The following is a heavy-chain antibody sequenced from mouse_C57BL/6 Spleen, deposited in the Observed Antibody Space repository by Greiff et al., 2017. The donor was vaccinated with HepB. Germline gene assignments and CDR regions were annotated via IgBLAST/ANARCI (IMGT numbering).Heavy chain of an antibody. D-gene: IGHD2-2*01. CDR1: GYSFTSYY. Sequence: VQLQQSGPELVKPGASVKISCKASGYSFTSYYIHWVKQRPGQGLEWIGWIYPGSGNTKYNEKFKGKATLTADTSSSTAYMQLSSLTSEDSAVYYCARSIGYGDGLDYWGQGTTLTVSS. J-gene: IGHJ2*01. CDR2: IYPGSGNT. CDR3: ARSIGYGDGLDY. V-gene: IGHV1-66*01.